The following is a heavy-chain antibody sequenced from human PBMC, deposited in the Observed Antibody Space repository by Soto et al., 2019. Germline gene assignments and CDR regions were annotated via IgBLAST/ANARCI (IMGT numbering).Heavy chain of an antibody. CDR3: ARGHDYSDYLGYYAIDV. Sequence: ASVKVSCKASGYTLTTYYMHWVRQAPGQGLEWMGIINPSGGSSTYAQKFQGRLTLTRDTSTTTVYMQLSSLRSEDTAVYYCARGHDYSDYLGYYAIDVWGQGTTVTVSS. J-gene: IGHJ6*02. D-gene: IGHD4-17*01. CDR2: INPSGGSS. V-gene: IGHV1-46*01. CDR1: GYTLTTYY.